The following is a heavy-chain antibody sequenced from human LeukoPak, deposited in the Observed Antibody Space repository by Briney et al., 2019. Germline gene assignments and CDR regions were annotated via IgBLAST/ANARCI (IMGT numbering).Heavy chain of an antibody. CDR3: ANERSTLVSDAFDI. V-gene: IGHV3-30*18. J-gene: IGHJ3*02. CDR2: ISYDGSNK. CDR1: GFTFSSYS. Sequence: GGSLRLSCAASGFTFSSYSMNWVRQAPGKGLEWVAVISYDGSNKYYADSVKGRFTISRDNSKNTLYLQMNSLRAEDTAVYYCANERSTLVSDAFDIWGQGAMVTVSS.